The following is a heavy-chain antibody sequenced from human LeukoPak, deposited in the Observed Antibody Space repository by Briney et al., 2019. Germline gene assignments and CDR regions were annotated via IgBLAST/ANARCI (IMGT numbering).Heavy chain of an antibody. CDR2: ISSSSSYI. CDR1: GFTFSSHS. V-gene: IGHV3-21*01. J-gene: IGHJ3*02. Sequence: PGGSLRLSCAASGFTFSSHSMNWVRQAPGKGLEWVSSISSSSSYIYYADSVKGRFTISRDNAKNSLYLQLNSLRAEDTAVYYCARDLEGRRSQWIQLWYHDAFDIWGQGTMVTVSS. CDR3: ARDLEGRRSQWIQLWYHDAFDI. D-gene: IGHD5-18*01.